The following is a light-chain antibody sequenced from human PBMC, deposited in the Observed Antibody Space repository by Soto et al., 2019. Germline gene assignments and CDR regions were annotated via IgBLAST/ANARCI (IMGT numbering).Light chain of an antibody. J-gene: IGKJ1*01. CDR2: DAS. Sequence: EKVMTQSPATLSVSPGERATLSCRASQSVRSNLAWYQQKPGQPPRLLIYDASTRATGIPSRFSGSGSGTEFTLTISSLKSEDFAVYYCQQYVNWPRTFGQGTRVDFK. V-gene: IGKV3-15*01. CDR3: QQYVNWPRT. CDR1: QSVRSN.